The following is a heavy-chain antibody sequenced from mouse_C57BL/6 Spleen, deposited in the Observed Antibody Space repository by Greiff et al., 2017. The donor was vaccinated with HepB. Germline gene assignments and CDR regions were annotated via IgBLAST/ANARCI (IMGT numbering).Heavy chain of an antibody. V-gene: IGHV5-17*01. CDR3: ARITFYAMDY. CDR1: GFTFSDYG. D-gene: IGHD1-1*01. Sequence: DVKVEESGGGLVKPGGSLKLSCAASGFTFSDYGMHWVRQAPEKGLEWVAYISSGSSTIYYADTVKGRFTISRDNAKNTLFLQMTSLRSEDTAMYYCARITFYAMDYWGQGTSVTVSS. CDR2: ISSGSSTI. J-gene: IGHJ4*01.